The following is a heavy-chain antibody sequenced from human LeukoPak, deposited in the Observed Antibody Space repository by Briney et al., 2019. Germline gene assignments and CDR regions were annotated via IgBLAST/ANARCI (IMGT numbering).Heavy chain of an antibody. J-gene: IGHJ3*02. V-gene: IGHV4-61*02. Sequence: SETLSLTCTVSGGSISSGSYYWSWIRQPAGKGLEWIGRIYTSGSTNYNPSLKSRVTMSVDTSKNQFSLKLSSVTAADTAVYYCARDRGIAAAGTDDAFDIWGQGTMVTVSS. D-gene: IGHD6-13*01. CDR1: GGSISSGSYY. CDR3: ARDRGIAAAGTDDAFDI. CDR2: IYTSGST.